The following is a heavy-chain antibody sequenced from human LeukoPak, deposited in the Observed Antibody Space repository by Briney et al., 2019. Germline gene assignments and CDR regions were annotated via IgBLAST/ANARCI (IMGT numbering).Heavy chain of an antibody. CDR1: GFTVSSSY. D-gene: IGHD5-18*01. J-gene: IGHJ6*02. CDR3: AREQTITASRTGALDV. CDR2: IYTDGST. V-gene: IGHV3-66*01. Sequence: GGSLRLSCAASGFTVSSSYLSWVRQAPGKGLQWVSVIYTDGSTSYTDSVKGRFTISRDNLKNTVSLQMNSLRAEDTAVYYCAREQTITASRTGALDVWGQGTTVTVSS.